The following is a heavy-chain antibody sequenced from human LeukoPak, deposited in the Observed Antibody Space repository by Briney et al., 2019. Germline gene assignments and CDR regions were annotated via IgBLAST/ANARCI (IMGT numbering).Heavy chain of an antibody. CDR1: GGSISSYY. V-gene: IGHV4-59*01. Sequence: SETLSLTCTVSGGSISSYYWSWIRQPPGKGLEWIGYIYYSGSTNYNPSLKSRVTISVDTSKNQFSLKLSSVTAADAAVYYCARDSRYYYGMDVWGQGTTVTVSS. CDR2: IYYSGST. CDR3: ARDSRYYYGMDV. J-gene: IGHJ6*02.